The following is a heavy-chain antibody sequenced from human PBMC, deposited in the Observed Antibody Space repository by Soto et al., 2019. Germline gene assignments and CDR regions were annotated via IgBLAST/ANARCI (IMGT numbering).Heavy chain of an antibody. CDR1: GFTFTTYA. CDR3: ARGGAMSAALSFGMDV. Sequence: QLQLVESGGNVVQPGRSVRLSCAASGFTFTTYAMHWVRQAPGTGLEWLAIISHDGNFEYYADSVKGRFTICRDDSKNTIYLQMNSLRGDDSGVYLCARGGAMSAALSFGMDVWGQGTTVSVSS. D-gene: IGHD3-16*01. CDR2: ISHDGNFE. J-gene: IGHJ6*02. V-gene: IGHV3-33*01.